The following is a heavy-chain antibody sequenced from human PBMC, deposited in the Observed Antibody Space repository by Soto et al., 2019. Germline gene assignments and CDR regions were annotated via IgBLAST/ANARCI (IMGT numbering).Heavy chain of an antibody. D-gene: IGHD3-22*01. CDR3: ARPDSSGYKYYYYYGMDV. CDR2: IIPIFGTA. CDR1: GGTFSSYA. V-gene: IGHV1-69*13. J-gene: IGHJ6*02. Sequence: SVKVSCKASGGTFSSYAISWVRQAPGQGLEWMGGIIPIFGTANYAQKFQGRVTITADESTSTAYMELSSLRSEDTAVYYCARPDSSGYKYYYYYGMDVWGQGTTVTVSS.